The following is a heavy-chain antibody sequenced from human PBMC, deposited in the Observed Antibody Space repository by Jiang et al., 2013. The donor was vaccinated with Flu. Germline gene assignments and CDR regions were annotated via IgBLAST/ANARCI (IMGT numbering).Heavy chain of an antibody. Sequence: YMHWVRQAPGQGLEWMGIINPSGGSTSYAQKFQGRVTMTRDTSTSTVYMELSSLRSEDTAVYYCARAVTIPEYYYYYGMDVWGQGTTVTVSS. CDR2: INPSGGST. V-gene: IGHV1-46*01. CDR3: ARAVTIPEYYYYYGMDV. CDR1: Y. D-gene: IGHD3-3*01. J-gene: IGHJ6*02.